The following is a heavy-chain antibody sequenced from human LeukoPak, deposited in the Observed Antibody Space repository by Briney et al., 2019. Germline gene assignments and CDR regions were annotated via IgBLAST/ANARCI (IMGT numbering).Heavy chain of an antibody. CDR1: GGSFSGYY. CDR3: ARGAYSSAWYTFYYYGMDV. V-gene: IGHV4-34*01. Sequence: PSETLSLTCAVYGGSFSGYYWSWIRQPPGKGLEWIGEINHSGSTNYNPSLKSRVTISVDSSKNQFSLKLSSVTAADTAVYYCARGAYSSAWYTFYYYGMDVWGQGTTVTVS. J-gene: IGHJ6*02. D-gene: IGHD6-19*01. CDR2: INHSGST.